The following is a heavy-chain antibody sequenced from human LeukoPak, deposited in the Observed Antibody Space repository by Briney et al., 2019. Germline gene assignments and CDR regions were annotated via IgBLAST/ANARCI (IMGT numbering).Heavy chain of an antibody. V-gene: IGHV3-23*01. Sequence: PGGSLRLSCAASGFTFSSYAMSWVRQAPGKGLEWVSAISGSGGSTYYADSVKGRFTISRDNSKNTLYLQMNSLRAEDTAVYYCAKYMGRDYYDSSGSLCFDYWGQGTLVTVSS. CDR2: ISGSGGST. J-gene: IGHJ4*02. D-gene: IGHD3-22*01. CDR1: GFTFSSYA. CDR3: AKYMGRDYYDSSGSLCFDY.